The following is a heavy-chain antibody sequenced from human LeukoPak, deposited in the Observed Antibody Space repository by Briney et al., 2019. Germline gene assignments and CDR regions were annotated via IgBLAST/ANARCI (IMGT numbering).Heavy chain of an antibody. Sequence: SETLSLTCTVSGGSISSSSYYWGWIRQPPGKGLEWIGTIYYRGSTYYNPSLKSRVTISVDTSKNQFSLKLSSVTAADTAVYYCARKASTMIVVVWGQGTLVTVSS. CDR3: ARKASTMIVVV. D-gene: IGHD3-22*01. CDR1: GGSISSSSYY. V-gene: IGHV4-39*07. CDR2: IYYRGST. J-gene: IGHJ4*02.